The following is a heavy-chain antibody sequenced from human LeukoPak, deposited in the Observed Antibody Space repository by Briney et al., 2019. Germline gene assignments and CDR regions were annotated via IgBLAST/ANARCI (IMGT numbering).Heavy chain of an antibody. Sequence: GGSLRLSCAASGFTFSSYGMHWVRQTPGKGLEWVAFIRYDGSNKYYADSVKGRFTISRDNAKNSLYLQMNSLRAEDTAVYYCAKDGTSYYYIYYWGQGTLVTVSS. CDR2: IRYDGSNK. D-gene: IGHD2/OR15-2a*01. CDR1: GFTFSSYG. J-gene: IGHJ4*02. CDR3: AKDGTSYYYIYY. V-gene: IGHV3-30*02.